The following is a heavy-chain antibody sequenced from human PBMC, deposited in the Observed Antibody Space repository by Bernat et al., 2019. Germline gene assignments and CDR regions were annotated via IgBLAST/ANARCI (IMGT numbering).Heavy chain of an antibody. CDR3: ARELDDSSGYRFDY. CDR2: IIPILGIA. D-gene: IGHD3-22*01. Sequence: QVQLVQSGAEVKKPGSSVKVSCKASGGTFSSYAISWVRQAPGQGLEWMGRIIPILGIANYAQKFQGRVTITADKSTSTAYMELSSLRSEDTAVYYCARELDDSSGYRFDYWGQGTVVTVSS. CDR1: GGTFSSYA. J-gene: IGHJ4*02. V-gene: IGHV1-69*04.